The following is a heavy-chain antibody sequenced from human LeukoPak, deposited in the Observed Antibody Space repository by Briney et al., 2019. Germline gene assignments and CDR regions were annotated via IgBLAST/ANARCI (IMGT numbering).Heavy chain of an antibody. CDR1: GLTVSSNY. Sequence: GSLRLSCAASGLTVSSNYMSWVRQPPGMGLAWIGYIFYSGSANYNPSLKSRVTISVDTSKNQFSLKVSSVTAADTAVYYCARLNHYYYGMDVWGQGTTVTVSS. CDR2: IFYSGSA. CDR3: ARLNHYYYGMDV. V-gene: IGHV4-59*02. J-gene: IGHJ6*02.